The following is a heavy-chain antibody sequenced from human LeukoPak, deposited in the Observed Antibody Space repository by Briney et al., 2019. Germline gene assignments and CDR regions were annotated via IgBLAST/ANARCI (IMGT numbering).Heavy chain of an antibody. J-gene: IGHJ6*03. Sequence: PGGSLRLSCAASGFTFSDYYMSWIRQAPGKGLEWVSYISSSGSTIYYADSVKGRFTISRDNAKNSLYLQMNSLRAEDTAVYYCARSALLWFGGQYYYYYMDVWGKGTTVTVSS. V-gene: IGHV3-11*04. CDR3: ARSALLWFGGQYYYYYMDV. CDR2: ISSSGSTI. D-gene: IGHD3-10*01. CDR1: GFTFSDYY.